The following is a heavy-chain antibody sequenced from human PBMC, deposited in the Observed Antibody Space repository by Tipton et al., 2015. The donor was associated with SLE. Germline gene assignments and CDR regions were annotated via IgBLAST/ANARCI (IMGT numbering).Heavy chain of an antibody. Sequence: LRLSCAVYGGSFSGYYWSWIRQPPGKGLEWIGEINHSGSTNYNLSLKSRVTISVDTSKNQFSLKLSSVTAADTAVYYCARGGLGIIDYWGQGTLVTVSS. V-gene: IGHV4-34*01. J-gene: IGHJ4*02. CDR2: INHSGST. D-gene: IGHD7-27*01. CDR3: ARGGLGIIDY. CDR1: GGSFSGYY.